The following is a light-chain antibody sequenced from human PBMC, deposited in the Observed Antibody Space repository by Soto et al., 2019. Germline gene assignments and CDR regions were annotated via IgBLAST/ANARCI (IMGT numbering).Light chain of an antibody. V-gene: IGLV2-14*01. CDR3: SSYTTSNTV. CDR2: DVT. J-gene: IGLJ2*01. CDR1: SSDLGRYNY. Sequence: QSALTQPASVSGSPGQSITISCTGTSSDLGRYNYVSWYQQYPGKAPKLLIYDVTNRPSGVSDRFSGSKSGNTASLTISGLQAEDEADYSCSSYTTSNTVFGGGTKLTV.